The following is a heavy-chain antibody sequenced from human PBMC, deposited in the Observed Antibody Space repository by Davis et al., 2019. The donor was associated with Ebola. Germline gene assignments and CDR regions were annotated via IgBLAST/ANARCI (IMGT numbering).Heavy chain of an antibody. CDR2: IYYSGST. CDR1: GGSISSHY. D-gene: IGHD3-10*01. Sequence: PSETLSLTCTVSGGSISSHYWSWIRQPPGKGLEWIGYIYYSGSTNYNPSLKSRVTISVDTSKNQFSLKLSSVTAADTAVYYCARARGYYGSAWFDYWGQGTLVTVSS. CDR3: ARARGYYGSAWFDY. V-gene: IGHV4-59*11. J-gene: IGHJ4*02.